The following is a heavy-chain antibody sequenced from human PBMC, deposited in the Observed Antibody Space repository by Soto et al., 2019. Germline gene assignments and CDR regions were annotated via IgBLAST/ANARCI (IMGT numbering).Heavy chain of an antibody. CDR1: GGSISSHNFY. CDR3: ARFMEGAGFYFDY. J-gene: IGHJ4*02. CDR2: ISYTGTT. V-gene: IGHV4-39*01. D-gene: IGHD3-10*01. Sequence: QLQLHESGPGLVKPSETLSLSCTVSGGSISSHNFYWGWVRQPPGKGLEWIGTISYTGTTYHSPSLKSRLTMSIDTSENQFSLRLSSVTAADTAFYYCARFMEGAGFYFDYWGQGTLVTVSS.